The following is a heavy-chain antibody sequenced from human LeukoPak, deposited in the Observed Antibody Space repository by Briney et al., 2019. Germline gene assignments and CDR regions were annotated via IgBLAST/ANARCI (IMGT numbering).Heavy chain of an antibody. J-gene: IGHJ4*02. Sequence: ASVKVSCKASGYTFSSYGISWVRQAPGQGLEWMGWISAYNGNTNYAQKLQGRVTTTTDTSTNTAYMELRSLRSDDTAVYYCARDLPQITIFGVVISYYFDYWGQGTLVTVSS. CDR2: ISAYNGNT. CDR1: GYTFSSYG. V-gene: IGHV1-18*01. CDR3: ARDLPQITIFGVVISYYFDY. D-gene: IGHD3-3*01.